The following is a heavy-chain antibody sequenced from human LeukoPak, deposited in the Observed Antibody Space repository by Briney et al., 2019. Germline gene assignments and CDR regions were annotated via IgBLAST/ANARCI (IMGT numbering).Heavy chain of an antibody. CDR2: IYYSGNT. D-gene: IGHD1-26*01. V-gene: IGHV4-39*01. Sequence: SETLSPTCTVSGGSISSSNYYWGWIRQPPGKGLEWIGSIYYSGNTYYNPSLKSRVTISVDTSKNQFSLKLTSVTAADTAVYYCARRRWTYYDFDYWGQGTLVTVSS. CDR3: ARRRWTYYDFDY. CDR1: GGSISSSNYY. J-gene: IGHJ4*02.